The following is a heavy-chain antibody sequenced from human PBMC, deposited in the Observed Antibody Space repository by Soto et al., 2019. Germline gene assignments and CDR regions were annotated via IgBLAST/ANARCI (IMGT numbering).Heavy chain of an antibody. CDR2: IYYAGHT. CDR3: ARQGTTGATNWFDP. CDR1: GGSINSTDYY. J-gene: IGHJ5*02. V-gene: IGHV4-30-4*01. Sequence: PSETLSLTCTVSGGSINSTDYYWNWIRQPPGKGLEWIGYIYYAGHTYYNPSLKSRVTISVDTSKNHFSLKLTSLTAADTAVYYCARQGTTGATNWFDPWGQGTLVTVS. D-gene: IGHD1-1*01.